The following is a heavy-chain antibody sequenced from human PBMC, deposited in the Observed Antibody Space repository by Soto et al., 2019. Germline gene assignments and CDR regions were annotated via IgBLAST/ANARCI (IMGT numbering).Heavy chain of an antibody. D-gene: IGHD6-13*01. J-gene: IGHJ5*02. Sequence: SETLSLTCTVSSGSISSTIYSWDWIRQPPGKGLEWIGSIYYSGSTYYNPSLKSRVTISVDTSKNQFSLKLSSVTAADTAVYYCARHTSGKAAAGPNWFDPWGQGTLVTVSS. V-gene: IGHV4-39*01. CDR1: SGSISSTIYS. CDR3: ARHTSGKAAAGPNWFDP. CDR2: IYYSGST.